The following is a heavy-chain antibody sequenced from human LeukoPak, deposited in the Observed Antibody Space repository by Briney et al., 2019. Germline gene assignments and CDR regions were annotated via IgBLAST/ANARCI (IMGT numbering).Heavy chain of an antibody. V-gene: IGHV4-31*01. CDR1: GGSISSGGYY. CDR3: ARGGQFYYDSSGYYYDGFDY. D-gene: IGHD3-22*01. Sequence: PSQTLSLTCTVSGGSISSGGYYWSWIRQHPGKGLEWIGYIYYSGSTYYNPSLKSQVTISVDTSKNQFSLKLSSVTAADTAVYYCARGGQFYYDSSGYYYDGFDYWGQGTLVTVSS. J-gene: IGHJ4*02. CDR2: IYYSGST.